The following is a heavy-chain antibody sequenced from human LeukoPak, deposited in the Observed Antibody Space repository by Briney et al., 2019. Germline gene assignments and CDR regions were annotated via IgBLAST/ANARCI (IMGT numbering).Heavy chain of an antibody. CDR2: IGGSSKAI. J-gene: IGHJ4*02. CDR3: VRDHNFGFDY. V-gene: IGHV3-48*02. CDR1: GFTFSSYS. D-gene: IGHD3-3*01. Sequence: GGSLRLSCAASGFTFSSYSVNWVRQAPGKGQEWVSYIGGSSKAISYADSVKGRSTISRDNAKNSLYLQLNSLRDEDTAVYYCVRDHNFGFDYWGQGILVTVSS.